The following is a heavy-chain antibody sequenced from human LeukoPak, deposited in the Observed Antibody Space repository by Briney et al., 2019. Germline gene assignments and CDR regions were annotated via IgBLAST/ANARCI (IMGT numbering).Heavy chain of an antibody. J-gene: IGHJ6*03. Sequence: PSETLSLTCAVYGGSFSGYYWSWIRQPPGKGLEWIREINHSGSTNYNPSLKSRVTISVDTSKNQFSLKLSSVTAADTAVYYCARSYYYGSGSYYKVYYYYYMDVWGKGTTVTVSS. CDR2: INHSGST. D-gene: IGHD3-10*01. CDR3: ARSYYYGSGSYYKVYYYYYMDV. CDR1: GGSFSGYY. V-gene: IGHV4-34*01.